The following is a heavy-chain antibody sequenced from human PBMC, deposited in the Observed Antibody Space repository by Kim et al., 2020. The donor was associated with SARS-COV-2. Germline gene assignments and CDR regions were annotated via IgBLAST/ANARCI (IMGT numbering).Heavy chain of an antibody. V-gene: IGHV4-34*01. CDR2: INHSGST. CDR3: ARGRIQMQQPSIYYFDY. CDR1: GGSFSGYY. D-gene: IGHD6-13*01. Sequence: SETLSLTCAVYGGSFSGYYWSWIRQPPGKGLEWIGEINHSGSTNYNPSLKSRVTISVDTSKNQFSLKLSSVTAADTAVYYCARGRIQMQQPSIYYFDYWGQGTLVTVSS. J-gene: IGHJ4*02.